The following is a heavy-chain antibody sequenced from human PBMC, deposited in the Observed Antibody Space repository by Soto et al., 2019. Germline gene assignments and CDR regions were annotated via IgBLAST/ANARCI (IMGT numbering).Heavy chain of an antibody. Sequence: QVQLVQSGAEVKKPGSSVTVSCKASGGTFGNSAISWVRQAPGQGLEWMGGIIPIFPTPDYAQKFPGRVTNAADESTSTTYMELTSLRSADPGVYYCARDKDRQKLGGNYYYGIDVWGQGSTVTVSS. D-gene: IGHD3-3*02. J-gene: IGHJ6*02. CDR1: GGTFGNSA. V-gene: IGHV1-69*12. CDR3: ARDKDRQKLGGNYYYGIDV. CDR2: IIPIFPTP.